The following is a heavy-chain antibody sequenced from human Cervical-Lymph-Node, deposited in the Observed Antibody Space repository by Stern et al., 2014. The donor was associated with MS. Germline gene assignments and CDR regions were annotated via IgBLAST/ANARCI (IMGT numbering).Heavy chain of an antibody. CDR2: IIPILGLA. CDR3: ARGIVSNRAAATQHNLFDP. V-gene: IGHV1-69*04. J-gene: IGHJ5*02. CDR1: GGTFSSSYA. Sequence: QVQLLQSGAEVKKPGSSMNVSCKTSGGTFSSSYAITWLRQAPGQRLEWMGRIIPILGLANYAHNFQGRVTITADTSTNTTYLELSSLRSEDTAVYYCARGIVSNRAAATQHNLFDPWGQGTLVTVSS. D-gene: IGHD2-15*01.